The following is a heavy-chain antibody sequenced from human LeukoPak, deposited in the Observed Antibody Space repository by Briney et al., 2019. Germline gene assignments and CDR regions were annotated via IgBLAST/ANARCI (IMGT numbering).Heavy chain of an antibody. CDR2: IYTSGRT. CDR1: GVSMTNSY. Sequence: SETLSLTCIVSGVSMTNSYWSWIRQPAGKGLEWVGHIYTSGRTNYNPSLKSRVAMSVDTSKNQFSLEVTSATAADTAVYYCARGGIYWGAFDLWGQGTMVTVSS. V-gene: IGHV4-4*07. J-gene: IGHJ3*01. D-gene: IGHD1-26*01. CDR3: ARGGIYWGAFDL.